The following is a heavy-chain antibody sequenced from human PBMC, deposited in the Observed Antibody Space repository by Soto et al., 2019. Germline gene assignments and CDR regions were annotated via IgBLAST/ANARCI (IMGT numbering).Heavy chain of an antibody. V-gene: IGHV4-4*02. Sequence: QVQLQESGPGLVKPSGTLSLTCAMSSDSISSSYWCSWVRQPPGKGLEWIGEISHSGSTHYNPSLKSRVTMSVDKSKNQFSLNLSSVTAADTAVYYCARSNWNYIRTLDYWGQGTLVTVSS. CDR1: SDSISSSYW. CDR3: ARSNWNYIRTLDY. CDR2: ISHSGST. D-gene: IGHD1-7*01. J-gene: IGHJ4*02.